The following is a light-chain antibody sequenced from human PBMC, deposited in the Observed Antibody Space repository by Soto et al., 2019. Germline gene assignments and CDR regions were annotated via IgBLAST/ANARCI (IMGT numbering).Light chain of an antibody. CDR3: SSYTSSRMVV. J-gene: IGLJ2*01. CDR1: SSDVGGYNY. V-gene: IGLV2-14*01. CDR2: EVS. Sequence: QSALTQPASVSGSPGQSITISCTGTSSDVGGYNYVSWYQQHPGKAPKLMIYEVSNRPSGVSNRFSGSKSGNTASLTISGLQDEDEADYYCSSYTSSRMVVFGGGTKLTVL.